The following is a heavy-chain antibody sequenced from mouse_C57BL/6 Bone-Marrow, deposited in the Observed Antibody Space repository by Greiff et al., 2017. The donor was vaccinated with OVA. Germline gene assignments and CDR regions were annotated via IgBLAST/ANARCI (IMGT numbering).Heavy chain of an antibody. CDR3: ARRGGSSSYYAMDY. J-gene: IGHJ4*01. Sequence: LKESGPELVKPGASVKISCKASGYSFTDYNMNWVKQSNGKSLEWIGVINPNYGTTSYNQKFKGKATLTVDQSSSTAYMQLNSLTSEDSAVYYCARRGGSSSYYAMDYWGQGTSVTVSS. D-gene: IGHD1-1*01. CDR1: GYSFTDYN. V-gene: IGHV1-39*01. CDR2: INPNYGTT.